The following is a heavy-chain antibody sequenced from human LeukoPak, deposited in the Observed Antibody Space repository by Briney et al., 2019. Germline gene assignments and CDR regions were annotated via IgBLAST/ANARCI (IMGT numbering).Heavy chain of an antibody. CDR1: GFTFGDYA. J-gene: IGHJ6*03. D-gene: IGHD3-16*01. V-gene: IGHV3-9*01. CDR3: EKASLIWGVVPKGGGMEG. CDR2: INCNSNSI. Sequence: GGSLRLSCAASGFTFGDYAMHWVRQAPGKGLEWVSGINCNSNSIVYADSVKGRFTISRDHAKNSLYLQMDSLRAEDTALYYCEKASLIWGVVPKGGGMEGWGKGTTVTVSS.